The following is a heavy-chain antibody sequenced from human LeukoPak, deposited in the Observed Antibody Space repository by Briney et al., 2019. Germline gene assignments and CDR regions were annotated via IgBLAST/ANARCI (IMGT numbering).Heavy chain of an antibody. J-gene: IGHJ6*02. CDR1: GYTLTELS. Sequence: GASVKVSCKVSGYTLTELSMHWVRQAPGKGLEWMGGFDPEDGETIYAQKFQGRVTMTEDTSTDTAYMELSSLRSEDTAVYYCATDPRVDGDWTGVYYYGMDVWGQGTTVTVSS. CDR2: FDPEDGET. D-gene: IGHD3/OR15-3a*01. CDR3: ATDPRVDGDWTGVYYYGMDV. V-gene: IGHV1-24*01.